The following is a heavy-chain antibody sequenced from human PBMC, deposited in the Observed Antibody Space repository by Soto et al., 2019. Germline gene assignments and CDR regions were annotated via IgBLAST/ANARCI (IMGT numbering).Heavy chain of an antibody. D-gene: IGHD6-6*01. V-gene: IGHV3-21*01. CDR3: ARKGAGQLVDY. J-gene: IGHJ4*02. Sequence: VQLVESGGGVVQPGRSLRLSCAASGFTFSNFAMHWVRQAPGKGLEWVSSISSSSSYIYYADSVKGRFTISRDNAKNSLYLQMNSLRAEDTAVYYCARKGAGQLVDYWGQGTLVTVSS. CDR2: ISSSSSYI. CDR1: GFTFSNFA.